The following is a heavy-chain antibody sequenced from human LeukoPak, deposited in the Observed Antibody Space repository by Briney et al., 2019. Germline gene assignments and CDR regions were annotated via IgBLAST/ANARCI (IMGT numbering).Heavy chain of an antibody. D-gene: IGHD6-19*01. CDR1: GYTFTSYG. V-gene: IGHV1-24*01. CDR2: FDPEDGET. Sequence: GASVKVSCKASGYTFTSYGISWVRQAPGQGLEWMGGFDPEDGETIYAQKFQGRVTMTEDTSTDTAYMELSSLRSEDTAVYYCATDPGTYSSGWYYFDYWGQGTQVTVSS. J-gene: IGHJ4*02. CDR3: ATDPGTYSSGWYYFDY.